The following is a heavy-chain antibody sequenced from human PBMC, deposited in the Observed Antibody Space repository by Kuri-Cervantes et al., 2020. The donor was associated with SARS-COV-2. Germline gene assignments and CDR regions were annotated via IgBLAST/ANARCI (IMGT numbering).Heavy chain of an antibody. Sequence: SETLSLTCTVSGDSITTSPYYWAWVRQPPGKVLEWIGSFYYGGSTYENPSLKSRVTMSVDTSQNQFFLRLSSVTAADTAVYYCARALSDLSNVLLWFGEKLRFDPWGQGTLVTVSS. CDR2: FYYGGST. D-gene: IGHD3-10*01. V-gene: IGHV4-39*07. CDR1: GDSITTSPYY. CDR3: ARALSDLSNVLLWFGEKLRFDP. J-gene: IGHJ5*02.